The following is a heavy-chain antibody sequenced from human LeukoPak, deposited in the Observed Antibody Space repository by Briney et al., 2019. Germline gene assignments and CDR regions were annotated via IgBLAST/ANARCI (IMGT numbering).Heavy chain of an antibody. CDR2: ISSSGSTI. Sequence: GGSLRLSCAASGFTFSDYYMSWIRQAPGKGLEWVSYISSSGSTIYYADSVKGRFTISRDNAKNSLYLQMNSLRAEDTAVYYCARDYYYGSGSLSRYGSLDPWGQGTLVTVSS. CDR1: GFTFSDYY. J-gene: IGHJ5*02. V-gene: IGHV3-11*01. D-gene: IGHD3-10*01. CDR3: ARDYYYGSGSLSRYGSLDP.